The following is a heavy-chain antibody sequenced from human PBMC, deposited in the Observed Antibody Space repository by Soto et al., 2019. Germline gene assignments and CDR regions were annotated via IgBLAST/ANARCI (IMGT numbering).Heavy chain of an antibody. Sequence: EVQLVESGGDLVQPGGSLSLSCAASGFTFSGHWMHWVRQVPGKGLEWVSRINTDGGSSAYADSVQGRFAISRDNAKNTLYLQMNGLRAEDTAVYYCAREAGYCSRTSCYRRAFDTWGQGTTVTVSS. V-gene: IGHV3-74*03. CDR1: GFTFSGHW. CDR2: INTDGGSS. J-gene: IGHJ3*02. CDR3: AREAGYCSRTSCYRRAFDT. D-gene: IGHD2-2*01.